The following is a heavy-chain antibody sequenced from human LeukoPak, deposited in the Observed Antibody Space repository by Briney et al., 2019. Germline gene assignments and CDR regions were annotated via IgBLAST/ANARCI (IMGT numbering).Heavy chain of an antibody. D-gene: IGHD3-16*02. CDR3: ARGAYDYVWGSYRYTDFDI. Sequence: PSETLSLTCAVYGGSFSGYYWSWIRQPPGKGLEWIGEINHSGSTNYNPSLKSRVTISVDTSKNQFSLKLSSVTAADTAVYYCARGAYDYVWGSYRYTDFDIWGQGTMVTVSS. J-gene: IGHJ3*02. CDR2: INHSGST. CDR1: GGSFSGYY. V-gene: IGHV4-34*01.